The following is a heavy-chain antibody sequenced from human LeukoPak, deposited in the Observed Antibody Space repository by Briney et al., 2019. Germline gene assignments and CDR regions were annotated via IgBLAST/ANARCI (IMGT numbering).Heavy chain of an antibody. J-gene: IGHJ6*03. CDR1: GFTFSSYT. Sequence: GGSLRRSCAASGFTFSSYTMNWVRQAPGKGLEWVSYITGSGSTVYYADSVKGRFTISRDNAKNSLYLQMQSPTAEGTAVYFCARVGSSSKYYYYMDVWGKGTTVTVSS. CDR2: ITGSGSTV. V-gene: IGHV3-48*04. CDR3: ARVGSSSKYYYYMDV. D-gene: IGHD2-2*01.